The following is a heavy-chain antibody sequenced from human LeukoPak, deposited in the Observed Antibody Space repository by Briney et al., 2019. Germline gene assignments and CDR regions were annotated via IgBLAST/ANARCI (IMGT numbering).Heavy chain of an antibody. CDR2: VGGSGVIT. Sequence: PGGSLRLSCAASGFTFSNYAMSWVRQAPGKGLEWASSVGGSGVITYYAGSVKGRFTISRDNSKNTLYLQMNSLRAEDTAVFYCAKVSTYYFDSSGSNYFDPWGQGTLVTVSS. V-gene: IGHV3-23*01. CDR3: AKVSTYYFDSSGSNYFDP. D-gene: IGHD3-22*01. J-gene: IGHJ4*02. CDR1: GFTFSNYA.